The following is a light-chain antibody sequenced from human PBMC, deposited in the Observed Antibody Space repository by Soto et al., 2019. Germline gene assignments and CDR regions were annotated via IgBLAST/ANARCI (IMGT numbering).Light chain of an antibody. CDR1: RIVSNS. Sequence: DIQMTQSPSSLSASVGDRVTITCRASRIVSNSLSWYQQKPGKAPQLLIYVVSSLQSGVPSRFSGSGSGTYFTRTIRSLLPEDFSTYYCQQSHSIPLTFGQGTKVEIK. V-gene: IGKV1-39*01. CDR2: VVS. CDR3: QQSHSIPLT. J-gene: IGKJ1*01.